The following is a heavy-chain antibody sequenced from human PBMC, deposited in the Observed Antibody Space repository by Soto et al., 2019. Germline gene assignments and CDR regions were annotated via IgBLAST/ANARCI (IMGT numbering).Heavy chain of an antibody. D-gene: IGHD2-2*01. CDR3: SHREECWIGTKCQLLVYDI. CDR1: GFSLSTSAEG. J-gene: IGHJ3*02. V-gene: IGHV2-5*02. CDR2: IYWVDDK. Sequence: QITLKESGPALVKPAETLTLTCTFSGFSLSTSAEGVGWFRQPSGKALEWLALIYWVDDKRYTLSLKNRLTLTKDTSKTHGVHEMTNLDPVYTATYYCSHREECWIGTKCQLLVYDICCQGQMVNVAS.